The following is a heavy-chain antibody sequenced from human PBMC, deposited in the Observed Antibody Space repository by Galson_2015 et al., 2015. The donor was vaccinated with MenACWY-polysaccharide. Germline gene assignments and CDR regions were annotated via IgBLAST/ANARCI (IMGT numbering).Heavy chain of an antibody. CDR2: IYNTGST. CDR1: GGSIGSDNYY. Sequence: LSLTCAVSGGSIGSDNYYWSWIRQFPGRGLQWIGFIYNTGSTYYNPSLKSRVTISGDASKNQFSLNLTSVTSADTAVYYCARDARRGLSNGFDPWGQGIRVIVSS. V-gene: IGHV4-31*11. CDR3: ARDARRGLSNGFDP. D-gene: IGHD2/OR15-2a*01. J-gene: IGHJ5*02.